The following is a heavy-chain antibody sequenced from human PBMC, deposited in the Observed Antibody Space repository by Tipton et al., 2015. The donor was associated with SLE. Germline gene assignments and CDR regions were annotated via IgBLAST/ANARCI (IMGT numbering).Heavy chain of an antibody. CDR3: ARGGGSCKH. CDR1: GGSISSSSYY. D-gene: IGHD2-15*01. Sequence: TLSLTCTVSGGSISSSSYYWSWIRQPPGKGLEWIGEINHSRSTNYNPSLKSRVTISVDTSKNQFSLKLSSVTAADTAVYYCARGGGSCKHWGQGTLVTVSS. J-gene: IGHJ1*01. V-gene: IGHV4-39*07. CDR2: INHSRST.